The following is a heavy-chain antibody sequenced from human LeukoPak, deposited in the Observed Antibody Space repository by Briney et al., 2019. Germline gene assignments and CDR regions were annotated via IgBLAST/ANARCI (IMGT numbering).Heavy chain of an antibody. D-gene: IGHD3-9*01. V-gene: IGHV3-23*01. CDR1: GFTFSSYA. CDR2: ISGGGDST. CDR3: ARGGRITIDAFDI. Sequence: GGSLRLSCAASGFTFSSYAMSWVRQAPGKGLEWVSAISGGGDSTYYADSVKGRFTISRDNAKNSLYLQMNSLRAEDTAVYYCARGGRITIDAFDIWGQGTMVTVSS. J-gene: IGHJ3*02.